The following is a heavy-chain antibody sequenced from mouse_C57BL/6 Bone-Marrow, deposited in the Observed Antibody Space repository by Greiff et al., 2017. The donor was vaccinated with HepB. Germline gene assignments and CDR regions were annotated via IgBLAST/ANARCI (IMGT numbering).Heavy chain of an antibody. D-gene: IGHD1-1*01. Sequence: VQLKQSGAELVRPGASVKLSCTASGFNIKDDYMHWVKQRPEQGLEWIGWIDPGNGDTEYASKFQGKATITADTSSNTAYLQLSSLTSEDTAVYYCTTYYYGSSPDYWGQGTTLTVSS. CDR3: TTYYYGSSPDY. CDR1: GFNIKDDY. CDR2: IDPGNGDT. V-gene: IGHV14-4*01. J-gene: IGHJ2*01.